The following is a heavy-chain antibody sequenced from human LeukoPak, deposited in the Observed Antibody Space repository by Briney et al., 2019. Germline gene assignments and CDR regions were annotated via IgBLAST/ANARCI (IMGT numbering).Heavy chain of an antibody. J-gene: IGHJ4*02. CDR3: ARGGSHHRSYCSSTSCPFDY. CDR2: IIPIFGTA. Sequence: GASVKVSCKAFGGTFSSYAISWVRQAPGQGLEWMGGIIPIFGTANYAQKFQGRVTITADESTSTAYMELSSLRSEDTAVYYCARGGSHHRSYCSSTSCPFDYWGQGTLVTVSS. D-gene: IGHD2-2*01. CDR1: GGTFSSYA. V-gene: IGHV1-69*13.